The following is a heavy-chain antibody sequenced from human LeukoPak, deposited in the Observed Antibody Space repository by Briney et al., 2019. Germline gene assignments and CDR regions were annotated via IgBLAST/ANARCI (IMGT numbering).Heavy chain of an antibody. V-gene: IGHV4-34*01. Sequence: SETLSLTCAVYGGSFSGYYWSWIRQPPGKGLEWIGEIHDGGGTNYNPSFKSRVTMSLDTSKNHFSLKLTSVTAADTAVYCCARGLVAAPWYFDLWGRGTLVTVPS. CDR2: IHDGGGT. J-gene: IGHJ2*01. D-gene: IGHD1-26*01. CDR3: ARGLVAAPWYFDL. CDR1: GGSFSGYY.